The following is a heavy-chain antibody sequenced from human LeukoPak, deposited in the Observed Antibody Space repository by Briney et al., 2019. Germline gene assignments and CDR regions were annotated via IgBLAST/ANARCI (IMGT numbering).Heavy chain of an antibody. D-gene: IGHD2-2*01. J-gene: IGHJ4*02. V-gene: IGHV3-9*01. CDR3: AKPARGVIVVVPAAWFDY. CDR2: ISWNSGSL. CDR1: GFTFDDYA. Sequence: GGSLRLSCAASGFTFDDYAMHWVRQAPGKGLEWVSGISWNSGSLGYADSVKGRFTISRDNAKNSLYLQMNSLRAEDTAVYYCAKPARGVIVVVPAAWFDYWGQGTLVTVSS.